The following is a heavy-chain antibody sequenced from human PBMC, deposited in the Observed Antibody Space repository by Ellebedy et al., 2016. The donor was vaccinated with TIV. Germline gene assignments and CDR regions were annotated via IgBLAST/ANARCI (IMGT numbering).Heavy chain of an antibody. CDR1: GFTFSSYA. J-gene: IGHJ1*01. CDR3: AREDWDDSSGYKSVEYFQH. V-gene: IGHV3-30-3*01. Sequence: GESLKISXAASGFTFSSYAMHWVRQAPGKGLEWVAVISYDGSNKYYADSVKGRFTISRDNSKNTLYLQMNSLRAEDTAVYYCAREDWDDSSGYKSVEYFQHWGQGTLVTVSS. CDR2: ISYDGSNK. D-gene: IGHD3-22*01.